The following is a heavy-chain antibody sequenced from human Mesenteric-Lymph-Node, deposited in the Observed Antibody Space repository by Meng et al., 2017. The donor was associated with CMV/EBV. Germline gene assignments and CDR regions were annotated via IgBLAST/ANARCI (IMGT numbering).Heavy chain of an antibody. J-gene: IGHJ4*02. Sequence: GGSLRLSCEASAFTFSTYGMHWVRQAPGKGLEWAAYIWYDGKNKDYADSVKGRFTISRDNSKNTLYLQMNSLRPEDTAVYYCANDWRRAFENWGQGTLVTVSS. CDR1: AFTFSTYG. CDR2: IWYDGKNK. D-gene: IGHD6-25*01. V-gene: IGHV3-30*02. CDR3: ANDWRRAFEN.